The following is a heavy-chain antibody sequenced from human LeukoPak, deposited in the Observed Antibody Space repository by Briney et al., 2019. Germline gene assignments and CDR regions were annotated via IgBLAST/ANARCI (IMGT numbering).Heavy chain of an antibody. CDR3: TTDPYPGEQWPRTFFDI. Sequence: GGSLRLSCAASGFTFSNAWMSWVRQAPGKGLEWVGRIKSKTDGGTTDYVAPVKGRLTTSRDDSKNTLYLQMNSLKTEDTAVYYCTTDPYPGEQWPRTFFDIWGQGTMVTVSS. CDR2: IKSKTDGGTT. V-gene: IGHV3-15*01. CDR1: GFTFSNAW. D-gene: IGHD6-19*01. J-gene: IGHJ3*02.